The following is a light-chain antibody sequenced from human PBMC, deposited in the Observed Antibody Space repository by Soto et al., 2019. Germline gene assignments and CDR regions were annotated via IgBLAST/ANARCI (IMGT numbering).Light chain of an antibody. CDR2: DAS. V-gene: IGKV3-11*01. CDR3: KQRSKWHPSIT. J-gene: IGKJ5*01. Sequence: EIVLTECPVTLSFSPEQGSALSCMVSQSISNYLAWYQQKPGQAPRLLIYDASNRAAGTPARFSGSGSGTDFTLTISSLEPEDFAVYYCKQRSKWHPSITLGQGPRLEIK. CDR1: QSISNY.